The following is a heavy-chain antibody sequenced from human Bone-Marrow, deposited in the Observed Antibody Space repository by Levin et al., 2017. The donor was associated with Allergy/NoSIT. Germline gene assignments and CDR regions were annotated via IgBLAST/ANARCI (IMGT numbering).Heavy chain of an antibody. CDR2: FIGSADST. CDR1: GFTFRNFA. Sequence: GGSLRLSCAASGFTFRNFAMSWVRQAPGKGLEWISGFIGSADSTYYADSLKGRFTISRDNSNNTLYLQMKSLRAEDTAVYYCAKCRGTRCNNLDSWGQGTPVTVSS. CDR3: AKCRGTRCNNLDS. D-gene: IGHD3-10*01. V-gene: IGHV3-23*01. J-gene: IGHJ4*02.